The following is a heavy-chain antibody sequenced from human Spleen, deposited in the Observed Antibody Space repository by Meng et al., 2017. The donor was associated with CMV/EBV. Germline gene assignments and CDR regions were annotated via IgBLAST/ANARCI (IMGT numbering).Heavy chain of an antibody. CDR2: INAGYGDT. V-gene: IGHV1-3*01. D-gene: IGHD1-14*01. J-gene: IGHJ4*02. CDR3: AREPGSNTRFDS. CDR1: VYTFTKYA. Sequence: QVHLVQSGAEVKTPGASVKMSCRASVYTFTKYAIQWVRQAPGRRLEWMGWINAGYGDTRYSQKFQGRVIITRDTSANTSYMELSGLKPEDTAVFYCAREPGSNTRFDSWGQGTLVTVSS.